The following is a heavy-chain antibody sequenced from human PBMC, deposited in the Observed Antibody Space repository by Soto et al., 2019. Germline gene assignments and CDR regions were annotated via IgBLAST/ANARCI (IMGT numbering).Heavy chain of an antibody. V-gene: IGHV3-23*01. CDR3: AKVMTAAGHEYYYYNGMDV. D-gene: IGHD6-13*01. CDR1: GFTFSSYA. J-gene: IGHJ6*02. Sequence: TVGSLGLSCAASGFTFSSYAMSWVRQAPGKGLEWVSAISGSGGRTYYADSVKGRFTISRDNSKNTLYLQMNSLRAEDTAVYYCAKVMTAAGHEYYYYNGMDVWGQGTTVTVSS. CDR2: ISGSGGRT.